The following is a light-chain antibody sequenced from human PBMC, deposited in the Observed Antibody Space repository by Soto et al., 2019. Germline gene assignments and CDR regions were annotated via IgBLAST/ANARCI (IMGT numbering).Light chain of an antibody. CDR1: SSDVGTYNF. CDR2: DVS. V-gene: IGLV2-11*01. CDR3: CSFAGSSTVV. J-gene: IGLJ3*02. Sequence: QSALTQPRSVSGSPGQSVTISCTGTSSDVGTYNFVSWYRQHPGKAPKLMIYDVSKRPSGVPDRFSGSKSGNTASLTISGLQAEDAADYYCCSFAGSSTVVFGGGTKLTVL.